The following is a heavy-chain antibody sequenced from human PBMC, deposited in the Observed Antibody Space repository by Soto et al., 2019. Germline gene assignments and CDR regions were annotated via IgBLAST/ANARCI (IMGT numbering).Heavy chain of an antibody. Sequence: QITLKESGPTLVKPTQTLTLTCTFSGFSLSTSGVGVGWIRQPPGKALEWLALIYWDDDKRYSPSVKSRLTIHTDSSKSQVVLTMPDMDPAHTATYCCAHRHRTRQLELSENWGQGTLVTVSS. CDR3: AHRHRTRQLELSEN. D-gene: IGHD1-1*01. V-gene: IGHV2-5*02. CDR1: GFSLSTSGVG. CDR2: IYWDDDK. J-gene: IGHJ4*02.